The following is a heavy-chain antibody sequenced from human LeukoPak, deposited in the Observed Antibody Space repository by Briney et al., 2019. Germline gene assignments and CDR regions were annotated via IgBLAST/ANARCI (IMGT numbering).Heavy chain of an antibody. CDR3: ARGPTATTEEDLIDY. J-gene: IGHJ4*02. CDR2: IWYDGSNK. Sequence: GRSLRLSCAASGFTFSSYGMHWVRQAPGKGLEWVAVIWYDGSNKYYADSVKGRFTISRDNSKNTLYLQMNSLRAEDTAVYYCARGPTATTEEDLIDYWGQGTLVTVSS. CDR1: GFTFSSYG. D-gene: IGHD4-17*01. V-gene: IGHV3-33*01.